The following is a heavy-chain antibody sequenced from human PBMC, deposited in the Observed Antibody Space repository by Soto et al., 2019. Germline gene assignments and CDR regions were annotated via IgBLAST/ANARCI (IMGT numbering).Heavy chain of an antibody. CDR3: ARDTYNYDSSGDFDY. CDR1: GFTFSSYG. J-gene: IGHJ4*02. Sequence: QVQLVESGGGVVQPGRSLRLSCAASGFTFSSYGMHWVRQAPGKGLEWVAVIWYDGSNKYYADSVKGRFTISRDNSKNTLYLQMNSLRAEDTAVYYCARDTYNYDSSGDFDYWGQGTLVTVSS. CDR2: IWYDGSNK. V-gene: IGHV3-33*01. D-gene: IGHD3-22*01.